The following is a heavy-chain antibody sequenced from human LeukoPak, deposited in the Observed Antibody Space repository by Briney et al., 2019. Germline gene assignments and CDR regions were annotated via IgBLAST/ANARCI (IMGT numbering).Heavy chain of an antibody. V-gene: IGHV3-30-3*01. CDR3: VKDRTGTYTLDY. Sequence: GRSLRLSCAATGFTFSNYAIHWGRQAPGKGLEWVAFISDDGSRQHYADSVKGRFTISRDNSKNTLNLQMNSLRAEDTAVYYCVKDRTGTYTLDYWGQGTLVTVSS. J-gene: IGHJ4*02. CDR1: GFTFSNYA. D-gene: IGHD3-10*01. CDR2: ISDDGSRQ.